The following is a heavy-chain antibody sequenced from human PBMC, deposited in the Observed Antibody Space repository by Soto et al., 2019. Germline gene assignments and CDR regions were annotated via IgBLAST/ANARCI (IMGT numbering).Heavy chain of an antibody. D-gene: IGHD6-19*01. Sequence: QVQLVESGGGVVQPGRSLRLSCVASGFTFSSYGMHWVRQAPGKGLEWVAVISYDGSNKYYADSVKGRFTISRDNSKNTLYLQMNSLRAEDTAVYYCAKSLQWLVYWGQGTLVTVSS. J-gene: IGHJ4*02. V-gene: IGHV3-30*18. CDR1: GFTFSSYG. CDR2: ISYDGSNK. CDR3: AKSLQWLVY.